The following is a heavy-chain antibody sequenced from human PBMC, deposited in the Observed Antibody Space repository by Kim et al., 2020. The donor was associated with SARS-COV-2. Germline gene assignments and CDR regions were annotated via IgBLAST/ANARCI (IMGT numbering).Heavy chain of an antibody. CDR1: VGSFSGYH. J-gene: IGHJ6*02. Sequence: SETLSLSCAVYVGSFSGYHWSWIRQPPGKGLEWIGEIDHTGATSYSPSLKSRAAISVDTSKNQIFLQLNSVTAADTAVYFCVRGGVGVVPSPILGLGPHYDYYAMDVWGLGTTVTVSS. CDR3: VRGGVGVVPSPILGLGPHYDYYAMDV. V-gene: IGHV4-34*01. D-gene: IGHD3-3*01. CDR2: IDHTGAT.